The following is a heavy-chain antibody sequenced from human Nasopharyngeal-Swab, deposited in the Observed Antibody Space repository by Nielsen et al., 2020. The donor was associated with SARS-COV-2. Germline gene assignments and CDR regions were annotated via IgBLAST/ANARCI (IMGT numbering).Heavy chain of an antibody. CDR3: ARDYGDYEGPDYYYYYGMDV. CDR1: GFTVSSNY. V-gene: IGHV3-53*01. CDR2: IYSGGST. D-gene: IGHD4-17*01. J-gene: IGHJ6*02. Sequence: GESLKISCAASGFTVSSNYMCWVRQAPGKGLEWVAVIYSGGSTYYADSVKGRFTISRDNSKNTLYLQMNSLRAEDTAVYYCARDYGDYEGPDYYYYYGMDVWGQGTTVTVSS.